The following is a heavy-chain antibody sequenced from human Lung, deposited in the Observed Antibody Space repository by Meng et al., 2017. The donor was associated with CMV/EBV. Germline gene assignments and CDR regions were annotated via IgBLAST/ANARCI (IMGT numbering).Heavy chain of an antibody. V-gene: IGHV1-18*01. D-gene: IGHD5-12*01. CDR3: TRGGYSDYDVRGSDYYYGRDV. Sequence: SVXVSXXASGYTFISYGISWVRQAPGQGLEWMGWISAYNGRTNYAQKFQGRVTMTTDTSTNTAYTELRSLRSDDTAVYFCTRGGYSDYDVRGSDYYYGRDVWGQGTXVTVSS. J-gene: IGHJ6*02. CDR2: ISAYNGRT. CDR1: GYTFISYG.